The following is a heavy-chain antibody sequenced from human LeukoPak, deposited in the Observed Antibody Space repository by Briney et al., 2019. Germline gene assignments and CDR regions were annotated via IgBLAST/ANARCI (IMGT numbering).Heavy chain of an antibody. J-gene: IGHJ4*02. V-gene: IGHV3-30*02. CDR2: IRYDGSNK. CDR1: GFTFSSYG. CDR3: AKDHYDSSGPIDY. Sequence: GGSLRLSCAASGFTFSSYGMHWVRQAPGKGLEWVAFIRYDGSNKYYADSVKGRFTISRDNSKNTLYLQMNSLRAEDTAVCYCAKDHYDSSGPIDYWGQGTLVTVSS. D-gene: IGHD3-22*01.